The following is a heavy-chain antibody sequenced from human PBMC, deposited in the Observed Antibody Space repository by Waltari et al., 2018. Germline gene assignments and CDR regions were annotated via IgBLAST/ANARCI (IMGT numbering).Heavy chain of an antibody. CDR2: IHSSGST. V-gene: IGHV4-61*01. J-gene: IGHJ2*01. CDR1: GYSISSGYY. D-gene: IGHD6-19*01. CDR3: AREAVAVPYFDL. Sequence: QVQLQESGPGLVKPSETLSLTCAVSGYSISSGYYWGWIRQPPGKGLEWLGYIHSSGSTKHNPSLKSRVTISMDTSKNQFSLKVTSMTAADTAVYYCAREAVAVPYFDLWGRGTLVTVSS.